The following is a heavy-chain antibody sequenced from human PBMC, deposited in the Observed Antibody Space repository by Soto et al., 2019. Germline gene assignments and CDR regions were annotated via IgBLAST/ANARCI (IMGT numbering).Heavy chain of an antibody. CDR3: AKDKLAHILGASDAFDI. CDR2: ISYDGRNE. D-gene: IGHD1-26*01. J-gene: IGHJ3*02. CDR1: GITFSSYG. Sequence: GGSLRLSCAASGITFSSYGMHWVRQAPGKGLEWVAIISYDGRNEYYADYVKGRFTISRDNSKNTLYLQMNSLRSEDTAVYYCAKDKLAHILGASDAFDIWGQGIMVTVSS. V-gene: IGHV3-30*18.